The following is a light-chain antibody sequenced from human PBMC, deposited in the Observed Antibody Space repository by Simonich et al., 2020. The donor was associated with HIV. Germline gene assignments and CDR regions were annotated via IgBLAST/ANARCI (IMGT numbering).Light chain of an antibody. CDR1: QSIASN. J-gene: IGKJ3*01. CDR2: GAS. Sequence: IVMTQSPATLSVSPGERATLSCRASQSIASNLAWYQQKPGQAPRLLIYGASSRATGVPARFSGSGFGTEFSLTISSMQSEDFAGYYCQQYNNWPSPFTFGPGTKVDIK. V-gene: IGKV3-15*01. CDR3: QQYNNWPSPFT.